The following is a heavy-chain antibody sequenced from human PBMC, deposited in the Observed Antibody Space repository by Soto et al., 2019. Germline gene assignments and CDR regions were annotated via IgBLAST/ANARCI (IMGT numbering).Heavy chain of an antibody. Sequence: GGSLRLSCAASGFTFSTYWMHWVRQLPGKGLVWVSRINSDGSRKTYADSVRGRFTVSRDNAKNTLYLQMNSLRDEDTAVYYCKTDVVVVPSSNGPRDYWGQGTPVTVSS. CDR3: KTDVVVVPSSNGPRDY. V-gene: IGHV3-74*01. CDR2: INSDGSRK. J-gene: IGHJ4*02. D-gene: IGHD2-2*01. CDR1: GFTFSTYW.